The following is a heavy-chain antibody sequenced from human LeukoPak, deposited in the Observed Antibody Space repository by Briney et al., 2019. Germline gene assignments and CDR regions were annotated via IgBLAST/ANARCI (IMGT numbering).Heavy chain of an antibody. J-gene: IGHJ5*02. V-gene: IGHV1-2*02. Sequence: ASVKVSYKTSGYSFTDYYMHWVRQAPGQGLEWMGWINPNRGGTSSAQKFQGRITMTRDTSITTVYMEVRWLTSDDTAIYYCARADRLHGGPYLIGPWGQGTLVTVSS. CDR3: ARADRLHGGPYLIGP. D-gene: IGHD2-21*01. CDR2: INPNRGGT. CDR1: GYSFTDYY.